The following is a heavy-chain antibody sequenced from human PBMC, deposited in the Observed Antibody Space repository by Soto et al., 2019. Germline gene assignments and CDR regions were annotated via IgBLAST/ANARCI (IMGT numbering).Heavy chain of an antibody. CDR3: ASWIQKIDY. V-gene: IGHV3-11*01. CDR2: ISSSGNTR. Sequence: PGGSLRLSCAASGFTFSDYYMSWIRQAPGKGLEWVSYISSSGNTRYYTDSVKGRFTISRDNAKNSLYLQMNSLRAEDTAVYYCASWIQKIDYWGQGTLVTVSS. CDR1: GFTFSDYY. J-gene: IGHJ4*02. D-gene: IGHD5-18*01.